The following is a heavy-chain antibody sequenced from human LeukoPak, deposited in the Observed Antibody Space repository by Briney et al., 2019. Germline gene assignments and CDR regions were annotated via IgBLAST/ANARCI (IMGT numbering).Heavy chain of an antibody. CDR3: ARPRGLAAPMALGY. J-gene: IGHJ4*02. Sequence: PGGSLRLSCAASGFTFSTYWMHWVRQAPGKGLVWVPRINSDGSSTSYADSVKGRFTISRDNARNTLYLQMNSLRAEDTAVYYCARPRGLAAPMALGYWGQGTLVTVSS. CDR1: GFTFSTYW. D-gene: IGHD3-16*01. CDR2: INSDGSST. V-gene: IGHV3-74*01.